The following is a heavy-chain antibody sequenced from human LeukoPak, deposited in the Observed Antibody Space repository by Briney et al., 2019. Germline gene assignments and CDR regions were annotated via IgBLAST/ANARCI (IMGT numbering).Heavy chain of an antibody. D-gene: IGHD1-26*01. CDR2: THPGDSDP. J-gene: IGHJ3*02. CDR3: ARLWGGIVAADDGFDI. V-gene: IGHV5-51*01. CDR1: GYNFAQYR. Sequence: GGSLKISFKGSGYNFAQYRIGWVRQMPGKGLEWRGITHPGDSDPIHSPSLKGQATRSADKSTSNVYLQCSSLKASDTAMYYCARLWGGIVAADDGFDIWGQGTMVTVSS.